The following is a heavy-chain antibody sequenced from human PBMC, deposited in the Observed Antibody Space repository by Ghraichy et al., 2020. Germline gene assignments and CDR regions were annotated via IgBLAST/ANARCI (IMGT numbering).Heavy chain of an antibody. Sequence: SETLSLTCSVSGGSISVTTCYYWGWSRPPPGKGLVWIGRVSYSGSTYYTPPLRSRVTISVDTSENQFSLKRTSVTAADTAMYYCATTYYELSAALWGQGTLVAVSS. D-gene: IGHD3-16*02. CDR1: GGSISVTTCYY. CDR3: ATTYYELSAAL. CDR2: VSYSGST. J-gene: IGHJ4*02. V-gene: IGHV4-39*01.